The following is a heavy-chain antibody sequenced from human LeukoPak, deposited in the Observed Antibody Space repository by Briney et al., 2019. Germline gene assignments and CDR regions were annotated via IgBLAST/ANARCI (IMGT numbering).Heavy chain of an antibody. V-gene: IGHV1-2*02. Sequence: ASVKVSCKASGYTFTDYYMHWVRQAPGQGFKWMGWINPDSGGTNYAQKFQGRVTMTRDTSISTAYMELSRLRSNDTAVYYCARRALFGDSGYDYNWFDPWGQGTLVSVSS. CDR3: ARRALFGDSGYDYNWFDP. J-gene: IGHJ5*02. D-gene: IGHD5-12*01. CDR1: GYTFTDYY. CDR2: INPDSGGT.